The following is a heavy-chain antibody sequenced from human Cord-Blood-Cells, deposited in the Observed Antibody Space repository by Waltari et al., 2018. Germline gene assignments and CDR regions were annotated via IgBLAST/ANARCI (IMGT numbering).Heavy chain of an antibody. D-gene: IGHD5-18*01. J-gene: IGHJ2*01. CDR2: INRDGSST. CDR1: GFTFSSYW. CDR3: ARGGGRLWAYFDL. V-gene: IGHV3-74*01. Sequence: EVQLVESGGGLVQPGADTGFTFSSYWMHWVRQAPGKGLVWVSRINRDGSSTSYADSVKSRFTISRDNAKNTLYLQMNSLRAEDTAVYYCARGGGRLWAYFDLWGRGTLVTVSS.